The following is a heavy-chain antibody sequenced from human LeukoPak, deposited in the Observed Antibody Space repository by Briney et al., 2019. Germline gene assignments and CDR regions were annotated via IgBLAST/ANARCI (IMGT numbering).Heavy chain of an antibody. CDR1: GYTFTSYD. Sequence: ASVKVSCKASGYTFTSYDINWVRQATGQGLEWMGWMNPNRGNTGYAQKFQGRVTMTRNTSISTAYMELSSLRSEDTAVYYCAGAYRTANWFDPWGQGTLVTVSS. J-gene: IGHJ5*02. CDR3: AGAYRTANWFDP. D-gene: IGHD1-26*01. V-gene: IGHV1-8*01. CDR2: MNPNRGNT.